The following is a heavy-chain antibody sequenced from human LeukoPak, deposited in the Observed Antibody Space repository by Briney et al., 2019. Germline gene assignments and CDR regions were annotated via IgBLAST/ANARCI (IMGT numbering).Heavy chain of an antibody. Sequence: GGSLRLSCAASGFTFSSYGMHWVRQAPGKGLEWVAFIHYDGSDKYYADSVKGRFIISRDNSKNTLYLKMNSLRTEDTAIYYCAKILLPSPEDDPAGWGHETLVPVS. V-gene: IGHV3-30*02. CDR2: IHYDGSDK. CDR1: GFTFSSYG. CDR3: AKILLPSPEDDPAG. D-gene: IGHD3-16*01. J-gene: IGHJ4*01.